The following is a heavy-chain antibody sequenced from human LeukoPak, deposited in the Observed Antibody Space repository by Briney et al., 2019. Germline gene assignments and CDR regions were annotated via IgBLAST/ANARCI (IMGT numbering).Heavy chain of an antibody. CDR1: GGSISSSNW. J-gene: IGHJ3*02. D-gene: IGHD4-23*01. CDR2: IYHGGST. CDR3: ATLTGGDDAFDI. V-gene: IGHV4-4*02. Sequence: PSETLSLTCAVSGGSISSSNWWSWVRQPPGKGLEWIGEIYHGGSTKYNPSLKSRVTISVDTSKNQFSLKLNSVTPADTAVYYCATLTGGDDAFDIWGQGTMVTVSS.